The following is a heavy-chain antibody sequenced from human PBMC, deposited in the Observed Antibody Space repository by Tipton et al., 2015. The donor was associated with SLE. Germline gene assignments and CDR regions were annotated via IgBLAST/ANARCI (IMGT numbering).Heavy chain of an antibody. Sequence: TLSLTCAVYGGSFSGYYWNWIRQPPGKGLEWIGEINHSGSTNYNPSLKSRVTISVDTSKNQFSLKLSSVTAADTAVYYCARARVPYSSSAFRHWGQGTLVTVSS. CDR1: GGSFSGYY. CDR3: ARARVPYSSSAFRH. J-gene: IGHJ1*01. D-gene: IGHD6-13*01. V-gene: IGHV4-34*01. CDR2: INHSGST.